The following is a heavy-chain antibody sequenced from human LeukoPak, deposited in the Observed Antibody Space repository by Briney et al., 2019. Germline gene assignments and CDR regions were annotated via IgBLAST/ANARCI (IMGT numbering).Heavy chain of an antibody. CDR2: IGGSGSRT. J-gene: IGHJ4*02. CDR1: GFTFSSYA. CDR3: ARHYYDSSGYYYGTLDY. D-gene: IGHD3-22*01. V-gene: IGHV3-23*01. Sequence: PGGSLRLSCAASGFTFSSYAMSWVRQAPGKSLEWVSGIGGSGSRTYYADSVKGRFTISRDNSKNTLYLQMNSLRAEDTAVYYCARHYYDSSGYYYGTLDYWGQGTLVTVSS.